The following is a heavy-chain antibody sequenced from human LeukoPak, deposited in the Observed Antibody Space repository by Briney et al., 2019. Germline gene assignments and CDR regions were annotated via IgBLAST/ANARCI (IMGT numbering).Heavy chain of an antibody. CDR3: ARSPQAGSYHTPTAYYFDY. CDR1: GGSISSGGYY. V-gene: IGHV4-31*03. J-gene: IGHJ4*02. Sequence: SQTLSLTCTVSGGSISSGGYYWSWIRQHPGKGLEWIGYIDYSGSTYYNPSLKSRVTISVDTSKNQFSLKLSSVTAADTAVCYCARSPQAGSYHTPTAYYFDYWGQGTLVTASS. CDR2: IDYSGST. D-gene: IGHD3-10*01.